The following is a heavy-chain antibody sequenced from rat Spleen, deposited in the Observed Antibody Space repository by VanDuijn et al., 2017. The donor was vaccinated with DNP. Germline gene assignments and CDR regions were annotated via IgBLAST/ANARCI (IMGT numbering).Heavy chain of an antibody. V-gene: IGHV5S13*01. J-gene: IGHJ2*01. CDR1: GFSFRIYG. D-gene: IGHD1-2*01. CDR2: ISTVGDNG. CDR3: ARHRTIAAIFDY. Sequence: EVQLVESGGGLVQPGRSLKLSCAASGFSFRIYGMAWLRQTPTKGLEWVASISTVGDNGVYRGSVKGRFTISRDNAKNTQYLQMDSLRSEDTATYHCARHRTIAAIFDYWGQGVMVTVSS.